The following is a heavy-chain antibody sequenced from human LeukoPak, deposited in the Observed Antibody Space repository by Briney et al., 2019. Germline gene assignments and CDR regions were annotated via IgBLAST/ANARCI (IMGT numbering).Heavy chain of an antibody. V-gene: IGHV4-39*01. CDR3: ARQLGYCSSTSCYADKVDY. J-gene: IGHJ4*02. CDR1: GGSISSSSYY. CDR2: IYYSGST. D-gene: IGHD2-2*01. Sequence: SETPSLTCTVSGGSISSSSYYWGWIRQPPGKGLEWIGSIYYSGSTYYNPSLKSRVTISADTSKNQFSLKLSSVTAADTAVYYCARQLGYCSSTSCYADKVDYWGQGTLVTVSS.